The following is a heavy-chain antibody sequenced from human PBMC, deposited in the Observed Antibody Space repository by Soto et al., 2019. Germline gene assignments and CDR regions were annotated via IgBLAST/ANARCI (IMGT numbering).Heavy chain of an antibody. J-gene: IGHJ4*02. CDR3: AKWSYLDY. D-gene: IGHD3-3*01. Sequence: VQLVDSGGGVVQPGRSLRLSCAASGFTFTTYGMHWVRRAPGKGLEWVATISGSDGKTYYADSVKGRFSISRDTSRNTLYLQMNSLRADDTAIYYCAKWSYLDYWGQGTRVTVSS. V-gene: IGHV3-23*04. CDR2: ISGSDGKT. CDR1: GFTFTTYG.